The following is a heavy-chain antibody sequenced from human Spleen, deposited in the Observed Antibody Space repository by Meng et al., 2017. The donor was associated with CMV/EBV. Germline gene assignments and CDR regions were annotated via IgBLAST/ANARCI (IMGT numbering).Heavy chain of an antibody. J-gene: IGHJ6*02. D-gene: IGHD1-26*01. V-gene: IGHV1-2*02. CDR3: ARDRSGSYLGHYGMDV. Sequence: ASVKVSCKASGYTFTAYHIHWVRQAPGQGLEWMGWIHPNNDGTNYAQKFQGRVTLTRDTSISTAYMELSSLRSEDTAVYYCARDRSGSYLGHYGMDVWGQGTTVTVSS. CDR1: GYTFTAYH. CDR2: IHPNNDGT.